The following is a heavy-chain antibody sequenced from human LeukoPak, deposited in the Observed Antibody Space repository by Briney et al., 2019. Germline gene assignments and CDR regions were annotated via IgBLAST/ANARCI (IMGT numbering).Heavy chain of an antibody. CDR3: ARVTGVVGATTFDY. J-gene: IGHJ4*02. CDR1: GYTFTSYD. D-gene: IGHD1-26*01. Sequence: ASVKVSCKASGYTFTSYDINWVRQATGQGLEWMGWMNPNSGNTGYAQKFQGRVTMTRNTSISTAYMELSSLRSEDTAVYYCARVTGVVGATTFDYWGQGTLVTVSS. CDR2: MNPNSGNT. V-gene: IGHV1-8*01.